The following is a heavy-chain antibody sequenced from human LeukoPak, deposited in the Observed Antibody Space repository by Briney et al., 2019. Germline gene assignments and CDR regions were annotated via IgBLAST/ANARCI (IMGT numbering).Heavy chain of an antibody. CDR1: GGTFSSYA. D-gene: IGHD5-18*01. CDR3: ARNLDTAMATLGC. Sequence: WASVKVSCKASGGTFSSYAMSWVRQAPGQGLEWMGGIIPIFGTANYAQKFQGRVTITADETTSTAYMELSSLRSEDTAVYYCARNLDTAMATLGCWGQGTLVTVSS. V-gene: IGHV1-69*13. J-gene: IGHJ4*02. CDR2: IIPIFGTA.